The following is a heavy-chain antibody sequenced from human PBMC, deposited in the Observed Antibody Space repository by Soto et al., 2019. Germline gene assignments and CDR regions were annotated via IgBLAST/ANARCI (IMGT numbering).Heavy chain of an antibody. V-gene: IGHV3-74*01. CDR3: ARVIVRTSYSDRSGYYFKY. D-gene: IGHD3-22*01. CDR2: IHSDGSST. Sequence: GGSLRLSCAASGFTFSYYWMHWVRQAPGQGLVWVSRIHSDGSSTTYADSVKGRFTISRDNAKNTLYLQINSFRAEDTAIYYCARVIVRTSYSDRSGYYFKYWGQGTLVTVSS. CDR1: GFTFSYYW. J-gene: IGHJ4*02.